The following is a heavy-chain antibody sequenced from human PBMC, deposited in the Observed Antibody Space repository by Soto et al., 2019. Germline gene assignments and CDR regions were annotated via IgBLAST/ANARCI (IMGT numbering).Heavy chain of an antibody. CDR3: ARDQGMGATGGYYYYGMDV. Sequence: PSRALSRTYAISGDKVSSAGAAWNWIRPSPSRGLEWLGRTYYRSKWYNDYAVSVKSRITITPDTSKNQFSLQLNSVTPEDTAVYYCARDQGMGATGGYYYYGMDVWGQGTTVTVSS. CDR2: TYYRSKWYN. J-gene: IGHJ6*02. V-gene: IGHV6-1*01. CDR1: GDKVSSAGAA. D-gene: IGHD1-26*01.